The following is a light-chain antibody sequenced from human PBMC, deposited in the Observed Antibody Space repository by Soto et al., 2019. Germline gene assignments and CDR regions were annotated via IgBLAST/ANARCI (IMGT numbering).Light chain of an antibody. CDR2: DAS. V-gene: IGKV1-33*01. CDR3: QQYDNLPRT. J-gene: IGKJ1*01. CDR1: QDISNY. Sequence: DIQLTQSPSFLSASVGDRVTITCQASQDISNYLNWYQQKPGKAPKLLIYDASNLETGVPSRFSGSGSGTDFTFTISSLQPEDIATYYCQQYDNLPRTFGQGTKV.